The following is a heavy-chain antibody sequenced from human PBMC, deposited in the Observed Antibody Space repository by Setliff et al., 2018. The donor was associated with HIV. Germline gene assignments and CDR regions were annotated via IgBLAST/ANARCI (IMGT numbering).Heavy chain of an antibody. CDR2: INAGNGDT. CDR3: ARGGPFLPFYFNF. J-gene: IGHJ4*02. D-gene: IGHD3-16*01. CDR1: GYIFTNYV. V-gene: IGHV1-3*01. Sequence: GSVKVSCKASGYIFTNYVIHWVRQAPGQRLEWLGWINAGNGDTRYSQKFQGRIYITRDTSATTVYMELSRLRSEDTGLYYCARGGPFLPFYFNFWGQGTLVTVSS.